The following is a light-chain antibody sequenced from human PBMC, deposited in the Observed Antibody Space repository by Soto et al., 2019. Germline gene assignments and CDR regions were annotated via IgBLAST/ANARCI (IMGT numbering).Light chain of an antibody. V-gene: IGLV1-40*01. J-gene: IGLJ3*02. CDR3: QSYDSGLSGWV. Sequence: QPVLSQPPSASETPGQRVTISCSGSSSNIGSNIVNWYQHVPGSAPKILIYTNNNRPSGVPDRFSGSKSGTSASLAITGLQAEDEADYSCQSYDSGLSGWVFGGGTKLTVL. CDR2: TNN. CDR1: SSNIGSNI.